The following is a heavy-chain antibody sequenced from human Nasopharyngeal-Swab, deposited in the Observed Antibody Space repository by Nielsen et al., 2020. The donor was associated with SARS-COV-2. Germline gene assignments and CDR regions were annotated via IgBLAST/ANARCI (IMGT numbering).Heavy chain of an antibody. Sequence: WIRQPPRKGLEWISYISPGPGSTYYTDSVRGRFTISRDNSKRTLYLQMNSLRVEGTAIYYCAKLFRGAPIDYWGQGTLVTVSS. CDR3: AKLFRGAPIDY. CDR2: ISPGPGST. J-gene: IGHJ4*02. D-gene: IGHD5-24*01. V-gene: IGHV3-23*03.